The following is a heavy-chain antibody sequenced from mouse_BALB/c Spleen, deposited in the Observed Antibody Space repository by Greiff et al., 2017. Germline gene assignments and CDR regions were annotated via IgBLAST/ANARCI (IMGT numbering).Heavy chain of an antibody. J-gene: IGHJ3*01. CDR2: ISSGGSYT. CDR1: GFTFSSYA. D-gene: IGHD2-14*01. CDR3: AREGYDPFAY. Sequence: EVQGVESGGGLVKPGGSLKLSCAASGFTFSSYAMSWVRQSPEKRLEWVAEISSGGSYTYYPDSVKGRFTISRDNAKNTLYLQMSSLKSEDTAMYYCAREGYDPFAYWGQGTLVTVSA. V-gene: IGHV5-9-4*01.